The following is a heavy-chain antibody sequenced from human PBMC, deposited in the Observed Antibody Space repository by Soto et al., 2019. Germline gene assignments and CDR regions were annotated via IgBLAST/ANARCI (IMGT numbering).Heavy chain of an antibody. CDR2: IYFGGNT. J-gene: IGHJ4*02. CDR3: ARDRDSYYRFGY. Sequence: HVGSLRISCAASGFTVSNDYMSWVRQAPGKGLEWVSVIYFGGNTYYADSVKGRFTISRDTSKNTLYLQMNSLRAEDTAIYYCARDRDSYYRFGYCGQGTLVTVSS. D-gene: IGHD3-22*01. CDR1: GFTVSNDY. V-gene: IGHV3-53*01.